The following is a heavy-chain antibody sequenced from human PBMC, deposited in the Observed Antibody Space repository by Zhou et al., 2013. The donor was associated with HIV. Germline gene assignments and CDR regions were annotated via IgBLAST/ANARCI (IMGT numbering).Heavy chain of an antibody. J-gene: IGHJ6*02. CDR3: ARLTQVYYYAMDV. D-gene: IGHD3-10*01. Sequence: QVQLVQSGAEVKKPGASVKVSCKASGFTFSSYYIHWVRQAPGQGLEWMGMVNPSQNTTTYAQTFEGRVTMTSDTSTTTVYMEFSSVRSEDSAIYYCARLTQVYYYAMDVWGRGTTVTVSS. V-gene: IGHV1-46*01. CDR2: VNPSQNTT. CDR1: GFTFSSYY.